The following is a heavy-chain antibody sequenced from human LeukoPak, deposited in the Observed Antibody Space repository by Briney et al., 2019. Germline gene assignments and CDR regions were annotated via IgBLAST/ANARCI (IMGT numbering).Heavy chain of an antibody. CDR2: ISGRGDGT. Sequence: GGSLRLSCAASGFTFSNYAMTWVRQAPGKGLEWIATISGRGDGTYYTDSVKGRFTISRDNSKNTVYLPMNNLRAEDTALYYCAKEKGFGYSPLDYWGQGTLVTVSA. CDR3: AKEKGFGYSPLDY. J-gene: IGHJ4*02. V-gene: IGHV3-23*01. D-gene: IGHD3-22*01. CDR1: GFTFSNYA.